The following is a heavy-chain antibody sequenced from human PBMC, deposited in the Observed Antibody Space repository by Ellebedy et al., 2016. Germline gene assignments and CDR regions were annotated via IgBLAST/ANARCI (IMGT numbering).Heavy chain of an antibody. CDR3: AREVVADY. Sequence: GESLKISCAASGFTFSSYTMNWVRQAPGKGLEWVSSISSSGYYMHYADSLQGRFIISRDNAKTSLYLQMNSLRANDTALYYCAREVVADYWGQGTLVTVSS. V-gene: IGHV3-21*01. CDR1: GFTFSSYT. J-gene: IGHJ4*02. D-gene: IGHD2-15*01. CDR2: ISSSGYYM.